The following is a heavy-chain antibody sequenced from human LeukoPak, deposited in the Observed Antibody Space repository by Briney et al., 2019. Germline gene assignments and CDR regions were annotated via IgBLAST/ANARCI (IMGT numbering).Heavy chain of an antibody. CDR2: IIPIFGTA. V-gene: IGHV1-69*05. CDR1: GGTFSSYA. J-gene: IGHJ4*02. Sequence: SVKVSCKASGGTFSSYAISWVRQAPGQGLEWMGGIIPIFGTANYAQKFQGRVTITTDESTSTAYMELSSLRSEDTAVYYCAREGYCSSTSCAIDYWGQGTLVTVSS. CDR3: AREGYCSSTSCAIDY. D-gene: IGHD2-2*01.